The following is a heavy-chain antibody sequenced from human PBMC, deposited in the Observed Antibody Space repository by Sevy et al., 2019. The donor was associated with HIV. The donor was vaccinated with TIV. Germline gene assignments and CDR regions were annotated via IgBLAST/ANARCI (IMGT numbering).Heavy chain of an antibody. V-gene: IGHV1-24*01. CDR3: ATTKDYYDSSGYPFDY. Sequence: ASVKVSCKVSGYTLAKFSIHWVRQAPGKGLEWMTSFDPEDGDPEDGKTIYAQKFLGRHTMTEDTSTDTAYMELSSLRSDDTAVYYCATTKDYYDSSGYPFDYWGQGTLVTVSS. D-gene: IGHD3-22*01. CDR1: GYTLAKFS. CDR2: FDPEDGDPEDGKT. J-gene: IGHJ4*02.